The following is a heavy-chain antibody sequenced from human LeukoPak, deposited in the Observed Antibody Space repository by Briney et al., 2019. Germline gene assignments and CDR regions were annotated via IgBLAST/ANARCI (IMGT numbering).Heavy chain of an antibody. D-gene: IGHD1-26*01. V-gene: IGHV7-4-1*02. J-gene: IGHJ6*04. CDR2: INTNTGNP. Sequence: ASVKVSCKASGYTFTSYSISWVRQAPGQGLEWMGWINTNTGNPTYAQGFTGRFVFSLDTSVSTAYLQISSLKAEDTAVYYCATIAKVGAISVVWGKGTTVTVSS. CDR1: GYTFTSYS. CDR3: ATIAKVGAISVV.